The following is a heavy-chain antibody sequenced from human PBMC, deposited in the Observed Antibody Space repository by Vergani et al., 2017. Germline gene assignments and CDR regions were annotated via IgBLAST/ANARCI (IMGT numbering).Heavy chain of an antibody. CDR2: INPNSGGT. CDR3: ARAYWRVRRVIIGDPAEYFQH. V-gene: IGHV1-2*02. CDR1: GYTFTGYY. D-gene: IGHD3-10*01. J-gene: IGHJ1*01. Sequence: QVQLVQSGAEVKKPGASVKVSCKASGYTFTGYYMHWVRQAPGQGLEWMGWINPNSGGTNYAQKFQGRVTMTRDTSISTAYMELSRLRSEDTAVYYCARAYWRVRRVIIGDPAEYFQHWGQGTLVTVSS.